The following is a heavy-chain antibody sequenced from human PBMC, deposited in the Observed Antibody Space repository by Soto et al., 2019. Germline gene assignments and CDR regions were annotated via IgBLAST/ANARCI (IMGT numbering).Heavy chain of an antibody. CDR2: IYYSGST. CDR1: GGSISSSSYY. Sequence: QLQLQESGPGLVKPSETLSLTCTVSGGSISSSSYYWGWIRQPPGKGLEWIGSIYYSGSTYYNPSLKSRVTISVDTSKNPFSLKLSSVTAADTAVYYCARSRGGYYYYGMDVWGQGTTVTVSS. D-gene: IGHD3-16*01. CDR3: ARSRGGYYYYGMDV. V-gene: IGHV4-39*01. J-gene: IGHJ6*02.